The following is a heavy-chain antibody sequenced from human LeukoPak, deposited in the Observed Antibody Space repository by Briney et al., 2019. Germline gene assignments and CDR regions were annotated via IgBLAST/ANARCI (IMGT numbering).Heavy chain of an antibody. CDR3: ARDWFHAIDY. J-gene: IGHJ4*02. Sequence: GGSLRLSCAASGFTFSDTWMHWVRQVPGKGLVWVSRIRGDGSDARYAESMKGRFTISRDNAKNTLYLQMNSLRDEDTAVYYCARDWFHAIDYWGQGTLVTVSS. CDR2: IRGDGSDA. V-gene: IGHV3-74*01. D-gene: IGHD2/OR15-2a*01. CDR1: GFTFSDTW.